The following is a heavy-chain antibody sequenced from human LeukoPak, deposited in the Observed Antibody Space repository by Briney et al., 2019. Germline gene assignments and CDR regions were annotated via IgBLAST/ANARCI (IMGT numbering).Heavy chain of an antibody. J-gene: IGHJ6*03. CDR3: ARVRFELNDRALYYFYYMDV. CDR2: ISGSGGTI. CDR1: GFTFSDYY. D-gene: IGHD1-1*01. V-gene: IGHV3-11*01. Sequence: GGSLRLSCAASGFTFSDYYMNWVRQAPGRGLEWISYISGSGGTINYADSLKGRFTISRDNAKNSVYLQMNSLRAEDTAVYYCARVRFELNDRALYYFYYMDVWGKGATVTVSS.